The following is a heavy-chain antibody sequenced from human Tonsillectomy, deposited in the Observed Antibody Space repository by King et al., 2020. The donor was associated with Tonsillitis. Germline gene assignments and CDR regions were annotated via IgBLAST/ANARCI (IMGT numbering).Heavy chain of an antibody. CDR2: ISGSGGST. CDR1: GFTFSSYA. CDR3: AKGGDCSSASCYKGGMDV. D-gene: IGHD2-2*02. J-gene: IGHJ6*02. Sequence: EQLVQSGGGLVQPGGSLRLSCAASGFTFSSYAMSWVRQAPGKGLEWVSAISGSGGSTYYADSVKGRFTISRDNSKNTLYLQMNSLRAEDTAVYYWAKGGDCSSASCYKGGMDVWGQGTTVTVSS. V-gene: IGHV3-23*04.